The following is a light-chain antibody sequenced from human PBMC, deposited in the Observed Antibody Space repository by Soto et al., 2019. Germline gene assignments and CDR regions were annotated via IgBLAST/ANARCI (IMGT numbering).Light chain of an antibody. V-gene: IGKV1-39*01. CDR2: TAS. CDR1: QSINNY. Sequence: DIQMTQSPSSLSASVGDRVAITCRASQSINNYLIWYKQTPGRAPKLLIYTASTLQSGVPSRFSGSGSGTDFTLTISSLQPEDFATYYCQQLKSYPLTFGGGTKVDIK. CDR3: QQLKSYPLT. J-gene: IGKJ4*01.